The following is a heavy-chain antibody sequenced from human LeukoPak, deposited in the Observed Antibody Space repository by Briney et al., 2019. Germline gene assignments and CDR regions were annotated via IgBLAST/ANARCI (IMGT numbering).Heavy chain of an antibody. CDR3: AVGYCSGGSCFPWDAFDI. CDR1: GFTFSSYA. D-gene: IGHD2-15*01. Sequence: GGSLRLSCAASGFTFSSYAMSWVRQAPGKGLEWVSAISGSGGSTYYADSVKGRFTISRDNSKNTLYLQMGSLRAEDMAVYYCAVGYCSGGSCFPWDAFDIWGQGTMVTVSS. CDR2: ISGSGGST. V-gene: IGHV3-23*01. J-gene: IGHJ3*02.